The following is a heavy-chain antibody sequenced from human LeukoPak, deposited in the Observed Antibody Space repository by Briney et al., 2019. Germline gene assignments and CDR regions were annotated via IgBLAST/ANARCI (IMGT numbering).Heavy chain of an antibody. Sequence: GGSLRLSCAASGFMFAEYTMHWVRQTPGKGLEWVSSISSSSSYIYYADSVKGRFTISRDNAKNSLYLQMNSLRAEDTAVYYCARVRDSSSSLDYWGQGTLVTVSS. CDR1: GFMFAEYT. J-gene: IGHJ4*02. V-gene: IGHV3-21*01. D-gene: IGHD6-6*01. CDR2: ISSSSSYI. CDR3: ARVRDSSSSLDY.